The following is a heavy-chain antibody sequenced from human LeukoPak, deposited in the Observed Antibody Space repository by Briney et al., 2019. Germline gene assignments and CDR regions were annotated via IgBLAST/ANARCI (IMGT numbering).Heavy chain of an antibody. CDR2: ISYDGGNT. CDR1: GFTFSSNA. D-gene: IGHD1-1*01. Sequence: GGSLRLSCAASGFTFSSNAIHWVRQAPGKGLEWVAEISYDGGNTYYADSVKGRFTISRDNSKNTLYLQMNSLRAEDTAVYYCAKEGTGIHFDYWGQGTLSPSPQ. V-gene: IGHV3-30-3*01. J-gene: IGHJ4*02. CDR3: AKEGTGIHFDY.